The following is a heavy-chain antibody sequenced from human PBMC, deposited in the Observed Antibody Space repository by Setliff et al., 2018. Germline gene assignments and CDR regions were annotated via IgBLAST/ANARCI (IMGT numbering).Heavy chain of an antibody. CDR2: INTNTGNP. V-gene: IGHV7-4-1*02. CDR1: GYTFTSYA. Sequence: GASVKVSCKASGYTFTSYAMNWVRQAPGQGLEWMGWINTNTGNPPYAQGFTGRFVFSLDTSVSTAYLQISSLKAEDTAVYYCAISRYDFWSGYYFDYWGQGTLVTVSS. D-gene: IGHD3-3*01. J-gene: IGHJ4*02. CDR3: AISRYDFWSGYYFDY.